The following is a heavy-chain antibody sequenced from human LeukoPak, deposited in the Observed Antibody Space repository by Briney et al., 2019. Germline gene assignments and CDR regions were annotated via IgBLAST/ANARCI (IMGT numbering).Heavy chain of an antibody. D-gene: IGHD6-19*01. CDR1: GYTFTSYY. V-gene: IGHV1-46*01. Sequence: ASVKVSCKASGYTFTSYYMHWVRQAPGQGLEWMGIINPSGGSPSYAQKFQGRVTMTRDTSTSTVYMELCSLRSEDTAVYYCARVSISGWYWGGDYYGMDVWGQGTTVTVSS. CDR3: ARVSISGWYWGGDYYGMDV. CDR2: INPSGGSP. J-gene: IGHJ6*02.